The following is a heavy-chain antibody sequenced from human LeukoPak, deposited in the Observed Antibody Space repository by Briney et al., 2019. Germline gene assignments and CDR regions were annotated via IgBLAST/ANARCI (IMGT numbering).Heavy chain of an antibody. CDR2: IIPIFGTA. V-gene: IGHV1-69*13. Sequence: ASVKVSCKASGGTFSSYAISWVRQAPGQGLEWMGGIIPIFGTANYAQKFQGRVTITADESTSTAYMELSSLRSEDTAVYYCARASQNCSSTSCYSPYHNWFDPWGQGTLVTVSS. J-gene: IGHJ5*02. D-gene: IGHD2-2*01. CDR3: ARASQNCSSTSCYSPYHNWFDP. CDR1: GGTFSSYA.